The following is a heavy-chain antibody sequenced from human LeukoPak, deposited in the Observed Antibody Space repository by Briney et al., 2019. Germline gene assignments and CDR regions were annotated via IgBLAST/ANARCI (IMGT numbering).Heavy chain of an antibody. J-gene: IGHJ6*03. CDR1: GGSFSGYY. D-gene: IGHD1-26*01. CDR2: IHHSGST. V-gene: IGHV4-34*01. Sequence: SETLSLTCAVYGGSFSGYYWSWIRQPPGKGLEWIGEIHHSGSTKYNPSLKSRVTISVDTSKNQFSLKLSSVTAADTAVYYCARGGGVGYYYYYMDVWGKGTTVTISS. CDR3: ARGGGVGYYYYYMDV.